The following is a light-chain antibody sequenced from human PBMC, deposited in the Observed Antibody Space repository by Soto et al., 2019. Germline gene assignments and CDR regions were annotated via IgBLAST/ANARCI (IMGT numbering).Light chain of an antibody. CDR1: QSVSSN. J-gene: IGKJ2*01. CDR3: QQYNNWRMYT. Sequence: EIVMTQSPATLSVSPGERATLSCRASQSVSSNLAWYQQKPGQAPRLLIYGASTRATGIPARFSGSGSGTDFTLTISSLQSEDFAVYYCQQYNNWRMYTFGQGTKLEIK. CDR2: GAS. V-gene: IGKV3-15*01.